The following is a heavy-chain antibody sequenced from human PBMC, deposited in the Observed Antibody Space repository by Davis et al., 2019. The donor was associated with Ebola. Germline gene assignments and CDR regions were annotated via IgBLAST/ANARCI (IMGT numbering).Heavy chain of an antibody. J-gene: IGHJ6*03. V-gene: IGHV4-61*08. CDR2: IYSSGST. CDR1: GGSVSSGDSY. Sequence: PSETLSLTCTVSGGSVSSGDSYWSWIRQPPGKGLEWIGYIYSSGSTKYNPSLKSRVTISADTSKNQFALKLSSVTAADTAVYYCARVLAAAGGDMDVWGKGTSVTVSS. CDR3: ARVLAAAGGDMDV. D-gene: IGHD6-13*01.